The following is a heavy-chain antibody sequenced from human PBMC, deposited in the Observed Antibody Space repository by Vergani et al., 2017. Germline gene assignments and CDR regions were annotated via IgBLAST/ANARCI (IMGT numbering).Heavy chain of an antibody. CDR1: GFTFSSYA. V-gene: IGHV3-23*01. Sequence: EVQLLESGGGLVQPGGSLRLSCAASGFTFSSYAMSWVRQAPGKGLEWVSTISGTGGNTYYADSVKGRFTISRDNSKNTLYLQMNSLRAEDTAVYYCARDRAYYDYIWGSYRPLYYFDYWGQGTLVTVSS. D-gene: IGHD3-16*02. J-gene: IGHJ4*02. CDR3: ARDRAYYDYIWGSYRPLYYFDY. CDR2: ISGTGGNT.